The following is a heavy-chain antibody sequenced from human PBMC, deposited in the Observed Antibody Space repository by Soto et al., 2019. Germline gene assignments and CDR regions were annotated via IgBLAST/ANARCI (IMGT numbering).Heavy chain of an antibody. Sequence: SETLSLTCTVSGGSISSYYWSWIRQPPGKGLEWIGYIYYSGNTNYNPSLKSRVTISVDTSKNQFSLKLSSVTAADTAVYYCARYKSNYYYGMDVWGQGTTVTVSS. D-gene: IGHD1-20*01. CDR2: IYYSGNT. CDR1: GGSISSYY. CDR3: ARYKSNYYYGMDV. V-gene: IGHV4-59*01. J-gene: IGHJ6*02.